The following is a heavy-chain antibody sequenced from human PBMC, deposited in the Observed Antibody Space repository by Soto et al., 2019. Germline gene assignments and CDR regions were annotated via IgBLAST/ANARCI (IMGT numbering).Heavy chain of an antibody. J-gene: IGHJ4*02. CDR1: GFTFDDYA. CDR2: ISWNSGSI. D-gene: IGHD3-9*01. CDR3: AKDSLPDYDILTGPFDY. V-gene: IGHV3-9*01. Sequence: GGSLRLSCAASGFTFDDYAMHWVRQAPGKGLEWVSGISWNSGSIGYADSVKGRFTISRDNAKNSLYLQMNSLRAEDTALYYCAKDSLPDYDILTGPFDYWGQGTLVTVSS.